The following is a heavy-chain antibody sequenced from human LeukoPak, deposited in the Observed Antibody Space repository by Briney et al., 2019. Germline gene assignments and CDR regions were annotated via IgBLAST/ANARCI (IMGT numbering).Heavy chain of an antibody. CDR1: GFTFSSYG. CDR3: AKDGRTSGWPDY. Sequence: GGSLRLSCAASGFTFSSYGMHWVRQAPGKGLEWVAVIWYDGSNKYYADSVKGRFTISRDNSKNTPYLQMNSLRAEDTAVYYCAKDGRTSGWPDYWGQGTLVTVSS. CDR2: IWYDGSNK. J-gene: IGHJ4*02. D-gene: IGHD6-19*01. V-gene: IGHV3-30*02.